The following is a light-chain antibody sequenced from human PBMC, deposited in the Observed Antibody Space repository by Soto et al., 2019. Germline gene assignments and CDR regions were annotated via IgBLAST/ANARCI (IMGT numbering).Light chain of an antibody. CDR2: DAS. CDR3: QQYNSYPA. V-gene: IGKV1-5*01. Sequence: DIPMTQSPSTLSASVGDRVTITCRASQNIGRWLAWYQQTPGKAPNLLIFDASSLESGVPSRFSGSGYGTEFTLTISSLQPDDFATYYCQQYNSYPAFGQGTMVEIK. J-gene: IGKJ1*01. CDR1: QNIGRW.